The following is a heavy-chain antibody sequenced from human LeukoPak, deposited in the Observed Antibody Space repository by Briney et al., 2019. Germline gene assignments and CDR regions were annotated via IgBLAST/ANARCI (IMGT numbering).Heavy chain of an antibody. V-gene: IGHV4-30-4*08. CDR1: GGSISSGDYY. Sequence: SETLSLTCTVSGGSISSGDYYWSWIRQPPGKGLEWIGYIYYSGSTYYNPSLKSRVTISVDTSKNQFSLKLSSVPAADTAVYYCARDNREYCSGGSRYSPPGAFDIWSQGTMVTVSS. CDR2: IYYSGST. D-gene: IGHD2-15*01. J-gene: IGHJ3*02. CDR3: ARDNREYCSGGSRYSPPGAFDI.